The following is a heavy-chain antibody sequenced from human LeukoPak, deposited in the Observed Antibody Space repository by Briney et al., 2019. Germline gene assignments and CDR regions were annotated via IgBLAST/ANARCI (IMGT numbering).Heavy chain of an antibody. D-gene: IGHD6-25*01. J-gene: IGHJ4*02. V-gene: IGHV3-11*04. Sequence: GGSLRLSCAASGFSFSDYYMNWIRQAPGKGLEWVSYISHTGTTTNYADSVKGRFTISRDNAKNSLYLQMISLRVEDTAVYHRVRGSGLAADWGQGTLVTVSS. CDR3: VRGSGLAAD. CDR2: ISHTGTTT. CDR1: GFSFSDYY.